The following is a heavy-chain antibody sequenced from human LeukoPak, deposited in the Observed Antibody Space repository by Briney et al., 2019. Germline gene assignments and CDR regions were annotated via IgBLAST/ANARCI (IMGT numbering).Heavy chain of an antibody. CDR1: GFTFDDYA. CDR3: AKDIRGDYRYYYYGMDV. V-gene: IGHV3-9*01. Sequence: GGSLRLSCAASGFTFDDYAMHWVRQAPGKGLEWVPGISWNSGSIGYADSVKGRFTISRDNAKNSLYLQMNSLRAEDTALYYCAKDIRGDYRYYYYGMDVWGQGTTVTVSS. J-gene: IGHJ6*02. D-gene: IGHD4-17*01. CDR2: ISWNSGSI.